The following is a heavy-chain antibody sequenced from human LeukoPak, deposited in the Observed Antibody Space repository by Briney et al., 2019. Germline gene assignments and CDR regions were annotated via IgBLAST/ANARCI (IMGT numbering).Heavy chain of an antibody. CDR2: IIPIFGTA. D-gene: IGHD3-10*01. CDR3: ARYTLWFGLEALDY. J-gene: IGHJ4*02. V-gene: IGHV1-69*05. CDR1: GGTFSSYA. Sequence: SVKVSCKASGGTFSSYAISWVRQAPGQGLEWMGRIIPIFGTANYAQKFQGRVTITTDESTSTAYMELSSLRSEDTAVYYCARYTLWFGLEALDYWGQGTLVTVSS.